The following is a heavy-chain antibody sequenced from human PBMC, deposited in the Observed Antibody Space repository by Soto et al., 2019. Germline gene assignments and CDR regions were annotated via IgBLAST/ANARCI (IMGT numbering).Heavy chain of an antibody. CDR2: INHSGST. Sequence: PSETLSLTCAVYGGSFSGYYWSWIRQPPVKGLEWSGEINHSGSTNYNPSLTSRVTISVDTSKNQFSLKLSSVTAADTAVYYCASHSTSCYLCYYYYGMDVWGQGTTVTVSS. CDR1: GGSFSGYY. J-gene: IGHJ6*02. V-gene: IGHV4-34*01. D-gene: IGHD2-2*01. CDR3: ASHSTSCYLCYYYYGMDV.